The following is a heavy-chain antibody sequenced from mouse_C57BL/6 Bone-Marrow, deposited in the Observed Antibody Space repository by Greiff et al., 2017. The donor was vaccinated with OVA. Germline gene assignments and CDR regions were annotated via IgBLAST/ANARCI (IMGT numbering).Heavy chain of an antibody. CDR2: ISNLAYSI. V-gene: IGHV5-15*01. D-gene: IGHD1-1*01. Sequence: EVQRVESGGGLVQPGGSLKLSCAASGFTFSDYGMAWVRQAPRKGPEWVAFISNLAYSIYYADTVTGRFTISRENAKNTLYLEMSSLRSEDTAMYYCARQDYYGSSYVEGWFAYWGQGTLVTVSA. CDR1: GFTFSDYG. CDR3: ARQDYYGSSYVEGWFAY. J-gene: IGHJ3*01.